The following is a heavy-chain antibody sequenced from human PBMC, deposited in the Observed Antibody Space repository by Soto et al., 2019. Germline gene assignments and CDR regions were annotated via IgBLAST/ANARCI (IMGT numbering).Heavy chain of an antibody. J-gene: IGHJ6*02. Sequence: GGSLRLSCAASGFTFSSYGMHWVRQAPGKGLEWVAVISYDGSNKYYADSVKGRFTISRDNSKNTLYLQMNSLRAEYTAVYYCAKAQRGSGSYLDYYYYGMDVWGQGTTVTVSS. CDR3: AKAQRGSGSYLDYYYYGMDV. CDR2: ISYDGSNK. D-gene: IGHD3-10*01. CDR1: GFTFSSYG. V-gene: IGHV3-30*18.